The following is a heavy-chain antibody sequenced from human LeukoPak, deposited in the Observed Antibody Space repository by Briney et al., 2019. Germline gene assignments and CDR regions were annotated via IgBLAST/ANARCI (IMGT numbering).Heavy chain of an antibody. Sequence: ASVKVSCKASGYTFTNYNVNWVRQATGQGLEWMGWMNPISGYTGYAQKFRGRVTMTRDTSISTAYMELSSLRSEDTAVYYCARGLDGDFLDYNWFDSWGQGTLVTVSS. V-gene: IGHV1-8*01. CDR2: MNPISGYT. CDR3: ARGLDGDFLDYNWFDS. CDR1: GYTFTNYN. J-gene: IGHJ5*01. D-gene: IGHD2-21*01.